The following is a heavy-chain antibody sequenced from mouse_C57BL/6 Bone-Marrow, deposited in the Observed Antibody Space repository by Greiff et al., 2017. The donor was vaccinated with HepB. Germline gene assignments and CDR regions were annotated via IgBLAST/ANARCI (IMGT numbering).Heavy chain of an antibody. Sequence: VQLQQSGAELVRPGASVKLSCTASGFNIKDYYTHWVKQRPEQGLEWIGRIDPEDGDTEYAPKFQGKATMTADTASNTAYLQLSSLTSEDTAVSYCNYPYFDYWGQGTTLTVSS. CDR1: GFNIKDYY. CDR3: NYPYFDY. D-gene: IGHD1-1*01. V-gene: IGHV14-1*01. CDR2: IDPEDGDT. J-gene: IGHJ2*01.